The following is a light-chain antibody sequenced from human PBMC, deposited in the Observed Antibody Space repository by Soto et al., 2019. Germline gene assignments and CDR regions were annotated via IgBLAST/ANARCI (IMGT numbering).Light chain of an antibody. CDR3: HTYNSYSLHT. CDR2: DAS. CDR1: QNIRSR. Sequence: DFQMTQSPSTLSASVGDRVTITCRASQNIRSRLAWFQQKPGKAPKLLIYDASSLESGVPQRFRGSGSGTEFTLTISSLQPDDCATYYCHTYNSYSLHTFGQGTKVDIK. J-gene: IGKJ2*01. V-gene: IGKV1-5*01.